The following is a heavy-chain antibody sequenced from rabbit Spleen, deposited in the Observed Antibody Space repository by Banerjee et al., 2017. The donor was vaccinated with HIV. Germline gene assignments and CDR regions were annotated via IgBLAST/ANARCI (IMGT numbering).Heavy chain of an antibody. CDR3: ARDTSSSFSSYGMDL. V-gene: IGHV1S45*01. D-gene: IGHD1-1*01. CDR1: GVSFSGNSY. CDR2: IDAGSSGFT. Sequence: QEQLVESGGDLVKPGASLTLSCIASGVSFSGNSYMCWVRQAPGKGLEWIACIDAGSSGFTYFATWAKGRFTISKISSTTVTLQMTRLTAADTATYFCARDTSSSFSSYGMDLWGPGTLVTVS. J-gene: IGHJ6*01.